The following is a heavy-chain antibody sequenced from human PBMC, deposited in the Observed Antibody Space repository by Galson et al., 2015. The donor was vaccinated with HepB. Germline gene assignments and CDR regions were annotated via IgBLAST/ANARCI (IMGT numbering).Heavy chain of an antibody. D-gene: IGHD2-15*01. J-gene: IGHJ4*02. CDR2: ISGSGGST. V-gene: IGHV3-23*01. Sequence: SLRLSCAASGFTFSSYAMSWVRQAPGKGLEWVSAISGSGGSTYYADSVKGRFTISRDNSKNTLYLQMNSLRAEDTAVYYCAKEGSTPGEYCSGGSCYFDYWGQGTLVTVSS. CDR1: GFTFSSYA. CDR3: AKEGSTPGEYCSGGSCYFDY.